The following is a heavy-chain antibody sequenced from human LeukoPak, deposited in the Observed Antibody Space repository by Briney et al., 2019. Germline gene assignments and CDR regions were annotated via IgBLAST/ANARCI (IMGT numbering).Heavy chain of an antibody. J-gene: IGHJ4*02. CDR3: SRDRPRYFEY. Sequence: PGGSLRLSCVGSGFAFGSYSMTWVRQAPGKGPEWISYISGNSATKYYTDSVKGRFTVSRDDAQNLLFPQMDSLRVEDTAVYYCSRDRPRYFEYWGLGTLVTVSS. CDR2: ISGNSATK. CDR1: GFAFGSYS. V-gene: IGHV3-48*01.